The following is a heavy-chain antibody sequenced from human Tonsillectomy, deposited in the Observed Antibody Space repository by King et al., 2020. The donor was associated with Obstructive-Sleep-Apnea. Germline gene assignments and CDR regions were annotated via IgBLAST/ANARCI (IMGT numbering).Heavy chain of an antibody. CDR1: GITFSSYG. CDR3: AKVTTAYGPLVY. V-gene: IGHV3-30*18. D-gene: IGHD2-21*02. CDR2: ISYDGSNK. J-gene: IGHJ4*02. Sequence: VQLVESGGGVVQPGRSLRLTCAASGITFSSYGMHWVRQAPGKGLEWVAVISYDGSNKYYSDSVKGRFTISRDNSKNTLYLQMNRLRAEDTAVYYCAKVTTAYGPLVYWGQGTLVTVSS.